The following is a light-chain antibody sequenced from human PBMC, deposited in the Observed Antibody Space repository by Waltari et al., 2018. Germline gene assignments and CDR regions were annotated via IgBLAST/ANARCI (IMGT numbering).Light chain of an antibody. Sequence: DIQMTQSPSTRSASVGDRVTITCRASQSISSWLDWYQQKPGKAPKLLIYKASSLESGVPSRFSGSGSGTEFTLTISSLQPDDFATYYCQQYNSYSFGGGTKVEIK. V-gene: IGKV1-5*03. CDR1: QSISSW. CDR2: KAS. J-gene: IGKJ4*01. CDR3: QQYNSYS.